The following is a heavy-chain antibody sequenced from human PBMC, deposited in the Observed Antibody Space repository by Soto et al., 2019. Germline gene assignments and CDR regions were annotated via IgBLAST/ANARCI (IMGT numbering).Heavy chain of an antibody. Sequence: QVQLQQWGAGLLKPSETLSLTCAVYGGSFSGNYWNWIRQPPGKGLEWIGEINPGGSTKYNPSLESRLIISVDTSKNQFSLTVTSGTAADTGVDYCSRYGSGRRGHDFDGMDVWGQGTTVTVS. CDR3: SRYGSGRRGHDFDGMDV. J-gene: IGHJ6*02. CDR1: GGSFSGNY. CDR2: INPGGST. D-gene: IGHD3-10*01. V-gene: IGHV4-34*01.